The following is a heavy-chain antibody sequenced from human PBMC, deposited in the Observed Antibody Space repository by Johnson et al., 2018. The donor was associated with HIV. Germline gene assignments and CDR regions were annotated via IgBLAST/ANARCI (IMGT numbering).Heavy chain of an antibody. Sequence: QVQLVESGGGVVQPGRSLRLSCAASGFTFSSYAMHWVRQAPGKGLEWVAVISYDGSEKYYADSVKGRFTISRDNAKNSLYLQMSSLRAEDTAVYYCAKGRGYDYDALDFWGQGTMVTVSS. V-gene: IGHV3-30*04. D-gene: IGHD5-12*01. CDR2: ISYDGSEK. CDR3: AKGRGYDYDALDF. CDR1: GFTFSSYA. J-gene: IGHJ3*01.